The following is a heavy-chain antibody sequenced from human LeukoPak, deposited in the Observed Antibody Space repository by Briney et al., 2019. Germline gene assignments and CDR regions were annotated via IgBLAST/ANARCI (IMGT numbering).Heavy chain of an antibody. D-gene: IGHD5-18*01. CDR2: ISGSDGST. J-gene: IGHJ4*02. CDR3: AKDLFGYGRYFDY. V-gene: IGHV3-23*01. Sequence: GGTLRLSCAASGITFSSYGVSWVRQAPGKGLEWVSGISGSDGSTYYADSVKGRFTISRDNSKNTLYLQMNSLRAEDTAVYYCAKDLFGYGRYFDYWGQGTLVTVSS. CDR1: GITFSSYG.